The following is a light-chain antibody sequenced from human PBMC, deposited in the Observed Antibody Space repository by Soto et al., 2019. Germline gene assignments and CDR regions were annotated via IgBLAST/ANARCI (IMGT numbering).Light chain of an antibody. Sequence: QSVLTQPPSVSGAPGQSVTISCTGSGSNIGAGYDVHWYQQLPGVAPKLLIFDTTNRPSGVPGRFSGSKSGASASLAIAGLPPEDEADFFCQSFDTNLNAVVFGGGTKVTVL. J-gene: IGLJ2*01. CDR1: GSNIGAGYD. V-gene: IGLV1-40*01. CDR3: QSFDTNLNAVV. CDR2: DTT.